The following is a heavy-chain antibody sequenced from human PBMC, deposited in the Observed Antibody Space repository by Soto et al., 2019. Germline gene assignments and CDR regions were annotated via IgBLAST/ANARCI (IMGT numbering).Heavy chain of an antibody. CDR3: ARVAVSNSSGWYGAFDI. J-gene: IGHJ3*02. V-gene: IGHV1-2*04. D-gene: IGHD6-19*01. CDR1: GYTFTGYY. CDR2: INPNSGGT. Sequence: ASVKVSCKASGYTFTGYYMHWVRQAPGQGLEWMGWINPNSGGTNYAQKFQGWVTMTRDTSISTAYMELSRLRSDDTAVYYCARVAVSNSSGWYGAFDIWGQGTMVTVS.